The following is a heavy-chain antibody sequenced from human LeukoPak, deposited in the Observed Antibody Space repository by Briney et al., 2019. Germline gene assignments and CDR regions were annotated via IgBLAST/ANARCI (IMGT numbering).Heavy chain of an antibody. CDR3: ARGGSVTYRIDY. CDR1: GVSISSYY. V-gene: IGHV4-39*01. Sequence: PSETLSLTCTVSGVSISSYYWSWIRQPPGKGLEWIGSIYYSGSTYYNPSLKSRVTISIDTSKNQFSLMLSSVTAADTAVYYCARGGSVTYRIDYWGQGTLVTVSS. D-gene: IGHD1-14*01. CDR2: IYYSGST. J-gene: IGHJ4*02.